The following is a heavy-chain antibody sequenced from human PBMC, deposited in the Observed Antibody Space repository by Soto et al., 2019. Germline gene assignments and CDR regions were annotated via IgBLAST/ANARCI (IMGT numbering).Heavy chain of an antibody. CDR1: GYTFTSYG. J-gene: IGHJ4*02. CDR2: ISAYNGNT. V-gene: IGHV1-18*01. CDR3: ARTAELLWFGDQGGY. D-gene: IGHD3-10*01. Sequence: QVQLVQSGAEVKKPGASVKVSCKASGYTFTSYGISWVRQAPGQGLERMGWISAYNGNTNYAQKLQGRVTMTTDTSTSTAYMELRSLRSDDTAVYYCARTAELLWFGDQGGYWGQGTLVTVSS.